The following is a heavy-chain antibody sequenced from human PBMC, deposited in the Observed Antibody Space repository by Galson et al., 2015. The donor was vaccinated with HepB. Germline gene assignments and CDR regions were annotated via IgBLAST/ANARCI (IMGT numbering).Heavy chain of an antibody. D-gene: IGHD3-10*01. CDR3: SNYYGSGSYLS. J-gene: IGHJ5*02. Sequence: SLRLSCAASGFTFGDYAMSWFRQAPGKGLEWVGFIRSKAYGGTTEYAASVKGRFTISRDDSKSIAYLQMNSLKTEDTAVYYCSNYYGSGSYLSWGQGTLVTVSS. CDR1: GFTFGDYA. V-gene: IGHV3-49*03. CDR2: IRSKAYGGTT.